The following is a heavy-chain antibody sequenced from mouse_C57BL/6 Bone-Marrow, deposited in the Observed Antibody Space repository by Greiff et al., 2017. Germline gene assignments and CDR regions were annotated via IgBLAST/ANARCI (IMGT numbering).Heavy chain of an antibody. Sequence: VQLQQSGAELVRPGASVKLSCTASGFNIKDDYMHWVKQRPEQGLEWIGWIDPENGDTESASKFQGKATITADTSSNTAYLQLSSLTSEDTAVYYCPTRGPGVWGSGTTVTVSS. CDR1: GFNIKDDY. J-gene: IGHJ1*01. CDR3: PTRGPGV. V-gene: IGHV14-4*01. CDR2: IDPENGDT.